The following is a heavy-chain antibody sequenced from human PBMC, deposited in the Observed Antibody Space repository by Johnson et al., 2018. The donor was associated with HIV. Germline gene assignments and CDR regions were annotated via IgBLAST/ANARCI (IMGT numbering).Heavy chain of an antibody. CDR1: GLSFSNFG. CDR2: ISFDGNLK. V-gene: IGHV3-30*18. CDR3: AKVGPWQDYYDSSGYYHNAFDI. J-gene: IGHJ3*02. Sequence: QVRLVESEGGVVQPGKSLTLSCVGSGLSFSNFGIHWVRQAPGKGPEWVAVISFDGNLKKYADSVKGRFTISRDNFKNTLYLQMNSLRAEDTAVYYCAKVGPWQDYYDSSGYYHNAFDIWGQGTMVTVSS. D-gene: IGHD3-22*01.